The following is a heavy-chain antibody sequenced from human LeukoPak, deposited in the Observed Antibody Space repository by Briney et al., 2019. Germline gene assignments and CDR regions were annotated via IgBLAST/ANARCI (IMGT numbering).Heavy chain of an antibody. D-gene: IGHD3-16*01. CDR2: IYYSGST. CDR3: ARETSQKGAHYMDV. J-gene: IGHJ6*03. V-gene: IGHV4-59*01. CDR1: GGSISSYY. Sequence: SETLSLTCTVSGGSISSYYWSWIRQPPGKGLEWIGYIYYSGSTYYNPSLKSRVTISVDTSKNQFSLKLSSVTAADTAVYYCARETSQKGAHYMDVWGKGTTVTISS.